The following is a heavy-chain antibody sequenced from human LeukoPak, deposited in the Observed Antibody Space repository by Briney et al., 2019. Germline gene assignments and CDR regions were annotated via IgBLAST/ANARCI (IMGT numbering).Heavy chain of an antibody. CDR3: AKYGSGYSDWYFDY. V-gene: IGHV3-30*18. D-gene: IGHD3-22*01. Sequence: GGSLRLSCAASGFTFSSYAMHWVRQAPGKGLEWVAVISYDGSNKYYADSVKGRFTISRDNSKNTLYLQMNSLRAEDTAVYYCAKYGSGYSDWYFDYWGQGTLVTVSS. CDR1: GFTFSSYA. J-gene: IGHJ4*02. CDR2: ISYDGSNK.